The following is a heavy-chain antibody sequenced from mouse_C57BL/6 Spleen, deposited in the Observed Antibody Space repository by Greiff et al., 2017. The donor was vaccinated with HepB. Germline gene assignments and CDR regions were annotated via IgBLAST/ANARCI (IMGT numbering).Heavy chain of an antibody. CDR3: ARGGYDEVDAMDY. Sequence: EVKLVESEGGLVQPGSSMKLSCTASGFTFSDYYMAWVRQVPEKGLEWVANINYDGSSTYYLDSLKSRFIISRDNAKNILYLQMSSLKSEDTATYDCARGGYDEVDAMDYWGQGTSVTVSS. CDR1: GFTFSDYY. V-gene: IGHV5-16*01. CDR2: INYDGSST. D-gene: IGHD2-2*01. J-gene: IGHJ4*01.